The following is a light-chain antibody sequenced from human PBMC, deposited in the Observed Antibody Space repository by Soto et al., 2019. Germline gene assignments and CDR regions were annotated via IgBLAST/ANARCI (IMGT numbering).Light chain of an antibody. Sequence: EVVLTQSPDTLSVSPGETATLSCGASQSVSNNLAWYQQKLGQAPRLLIYGASTRATGIPVRFSGSGSGTDFTLTISSLQSEDYAIYYCQQYNRWPRTFGQGTKVDIK. CDR1: QSVSNN. J-gene: IGKJ1*01. CDR2: GAS. V-gene: IGKV3-15*01. CDR3: QQYNRWPRT.